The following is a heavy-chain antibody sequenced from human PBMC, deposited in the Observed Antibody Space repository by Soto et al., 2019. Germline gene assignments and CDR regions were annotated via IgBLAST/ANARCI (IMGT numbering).Heavy chain of an antibody. J-gene: IGHJ4*02. V-gene: IGHV4-61*01. CDR2: IYYSGST. CDR1: GGSVSSGSYY. CDR3: ARVYGGGFDY. D-gene: IGHD4-17*01. Sequence: SETLYLTCAVSGGSVSSGSYYWSWIRQPLGKGLEWIGYIYYSGSTKYNPSLKSRVTISVDTSKNQFSLKLSSVTVADTAVYYCARVYGGGFDYWGQGTLVTVSS.